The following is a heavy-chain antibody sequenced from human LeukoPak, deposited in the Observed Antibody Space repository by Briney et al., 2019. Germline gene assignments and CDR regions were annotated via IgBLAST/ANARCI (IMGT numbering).Heavy chain of an antibody. CDR3: ARTTEGGYTYDYFYYYYMDV. V-gene: IGHV4-61*10. CDR2: IYYSGST. J-gene: IGHJ6*03. Sequence: PSETLSLTCTVSGASLSSGSYYWSWIRQPAGKGLEWIGYIYYSGSTNYNPSLKSRVTISVDTSKNQFSLKLSSVTAADTAVYYCARTTEGGYTYDYFYYYYMDVWGKGTTVTISS. D-gene: IGHD5-18*01. CDR1: GASLSSGSYY.